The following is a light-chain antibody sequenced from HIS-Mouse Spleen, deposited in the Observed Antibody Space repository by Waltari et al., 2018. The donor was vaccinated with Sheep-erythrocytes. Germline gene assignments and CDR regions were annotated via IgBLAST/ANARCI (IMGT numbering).Light chain of an antibody. Sequence: EIVLTQSPATLSLSPGERATLSCRASQSVSSYLAWYQQKPGQAPGLLIYDAANRATGIPARFSGSGSGTDFTLTSSSLEPEDFAVYYCQQRSNWYTFGQGTKLEIK. J-gene: IGKJ2*01. CDR1: QSVSSY. CDR2: DAA. CDR3: QQRSNWYT. V-gene: IGKV3-11*01.